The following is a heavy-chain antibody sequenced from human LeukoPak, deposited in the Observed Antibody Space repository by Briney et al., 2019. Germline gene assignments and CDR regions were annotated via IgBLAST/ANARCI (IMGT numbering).Heavy chain of an antibody. J-gene: IGHJ4*02. CDR1: GFTFSNYT. CDR3: ARDSFYCSGGSCYYSESFDY. V-gene: IGHV3-21*01. CDR2: ISSRSSYI. Sequence: PGGSLRLSCAASGFTFSNYTMNWVRQAPGKGLEWVSSISSRSSYIYYADSLKGRFTISRDNAKNSLYLQMNSLRAEDTAVYYCARDSFYCSGGSCYYSESFDYWGQGTLVTVSS. D-gene: IGHD2-15*01.